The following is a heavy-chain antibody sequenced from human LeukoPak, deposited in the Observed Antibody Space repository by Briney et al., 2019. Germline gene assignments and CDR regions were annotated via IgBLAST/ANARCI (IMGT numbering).Heavy chain of an antibody. J-gene: IGHJ4*02. D-gene: IGHD6-19*01. V-gene: IGHV3-7*03. CDR2: LIQDGREK. CDR3: ASWGSVAGQRALDY. CDR1: GFTFSRYW. Sequence: GGSLRLSCVASGFTFSRYWMTWVRQAPGKGLEWVAHLIQDGREKHYVDSVKGRFTISRDNAKNSVYLEMNSLRAEDTAVYYCASWGSVAGQRALDYWGQGTLVTVSS.